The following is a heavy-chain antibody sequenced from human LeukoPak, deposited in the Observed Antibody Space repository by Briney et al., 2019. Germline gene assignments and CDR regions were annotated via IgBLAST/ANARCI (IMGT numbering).Heavy chain of an antibody. V-gene: IGHV3-30*18. J-gene: IGHJ4*02. D-gene: IGHD6-13*01. CDR1: GFTFSSYG. CDR3: AKLSSSWSPCY. CDR2: ISYDGSNK. Sequence: PGRSLRLSCAASGFTFSSYGLHWVRQAPGKGLEWVAVISYDGSNKYYADSVKGRFTISRDNSRNTLYLQMNSLRAEDTALYYCAKLSSSWSPCYWGQGTLVTVFS.